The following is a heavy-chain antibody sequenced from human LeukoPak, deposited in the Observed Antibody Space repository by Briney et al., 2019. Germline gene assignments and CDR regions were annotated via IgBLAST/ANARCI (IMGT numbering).Heavy chain of an antibody. J-gene: IGHJ4*02. CDR3: ARPRHNFWPWYGGGGNYDY. CDR1: GFTFSNYW. CDR2: IKQDGSEM. Sequence: GGSLRLSCAASGFTFSNYWMSWVRQAPGKGLEWVANIKQDGSEMFYVDSAKGRLTIFRDNGKGSLYLQMDGLRADDTAVYYCARPRHNFWPWYGGGGNYDYWGQGTLVTVSS. V-gene: IGHV3-7*01. D-gene: IGHD3-3*01.